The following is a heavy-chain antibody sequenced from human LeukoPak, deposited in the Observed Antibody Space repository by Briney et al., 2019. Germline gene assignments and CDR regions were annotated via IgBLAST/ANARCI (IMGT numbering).Heavy chain of an antibody. Sequence: SGPALVKPTPTLTLTCTFSGFSLSTSGMCVSWIRQPPGKALERLARIDWDDDKYYSTSLKTRLTISKDTSKNQVVLTMTNMDPVDTATYYCARTYYYDSSGYPDYWGQGTLVTVSS. D-gene: IGHD3-22*01. J-gene: IGHJ4*02. CDR1: GFSLSTSGMC. CDR3: ARTYYYDSSGYPDY. CDR2: IDWDDDK. V-gene: IGHV2-70*11.